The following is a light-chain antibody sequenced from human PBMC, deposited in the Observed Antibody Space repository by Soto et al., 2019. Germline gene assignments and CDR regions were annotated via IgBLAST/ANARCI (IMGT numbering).Light chain of an antibody. CDR2: DAS. CDR1: QSVSSY. CDR3: HQRSNGLLT. J-gene: IGKJ4*01. V-gene: IGKV3-11*01. Sequence: ESVLTQPPAPSLISTGERATLSCRSSQSVSSYLAWYQQKPGQTPRLLIYDASNRATGIPAKFSGSGSGTDFTLTISGLEPEDFAVYYCHQRSNGLLTLGGGTKVDIK.